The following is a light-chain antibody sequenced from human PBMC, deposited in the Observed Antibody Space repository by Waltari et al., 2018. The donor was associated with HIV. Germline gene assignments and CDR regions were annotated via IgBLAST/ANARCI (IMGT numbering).Light chain of an antibody. CDR3: QQSHSTPPLT. Sequence: DIQMTQSPSSLSASVGDRVTITCRASQSINRFLIWYQQKPGKAPNLLIYDASTLQSGVPSRFSGSGSGTDFTLTISSLQPEDFATYYCQQSHSTPPLTFGGGTKVEI. V-gene: IGKV1-39*01. J-gene: IGKJ4*01. CDR1: QSINRF. CDR2: DAS.